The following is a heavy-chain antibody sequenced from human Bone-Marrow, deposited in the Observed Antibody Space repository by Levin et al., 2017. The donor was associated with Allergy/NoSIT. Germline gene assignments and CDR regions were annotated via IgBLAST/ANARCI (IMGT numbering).Heavy chain of an antibody. CDR3: ARSRSHFFDSRAYYSDFYYYFMDV. D-gene: IGHD3-22*01. V-gene: IGHV1-69*01. J-gene: IGHJ6*02. CDR2: IIPVFGTT. Sequence: GGSLRLSCKASGGNFKSYTFSWVRQAPGQGLEWMGGIIPVFGTTNYAQKFEARISITADDSTTTVYMELSSLTSEDTAMYFCARSRSHFFDSRAYYSDFYYYFMDVWGQGTTVAVSS. CDR1: GGNFKSYT.